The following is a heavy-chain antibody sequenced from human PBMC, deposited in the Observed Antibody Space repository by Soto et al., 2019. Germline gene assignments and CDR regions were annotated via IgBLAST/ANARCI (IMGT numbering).Heavy chain of an antibody. D-gene: IGHD4-4*01. CDR3: AKGLHPQTEFDY. CDR1: GFTFSSYA. CDR2: ISGSGGST. Sequence: EVQLLESGGGLVQPGGSLRLSCAASGFTFSSYAMSWVRQAPGKGLEWVSAISGSGGSTYYADSVKGRFTISRDNSKNTLYLQMNSLRDEDTAVYYCAKGLHPQTEFDYWGQGTLVTVSS. V-gene: IGHV3-23*01. J-gene: IGHJ4*02.